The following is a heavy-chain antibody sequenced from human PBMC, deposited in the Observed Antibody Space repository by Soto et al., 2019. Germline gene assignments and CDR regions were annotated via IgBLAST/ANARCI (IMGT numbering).Heavy chain of an antibody. CDR2: ISSSSSYI. V-gene: IGHV3-21*01. Sequence: PGGSLRLSCSASGFTFSTYAMNWVRQAPGKGLEWVSSISSSSSYIYYADSVKGRFTISRDNAKNSLYLQMNSLRAEDTAVYYCARDYSGRWKQLVRAPNFDYWGQGTLVTVSS. J-gene: IGHJ4*02. D-gene: IGHD6-13*01. CDR3: ARDYSGRWKQLVRAPNFDY. CDR1: GFTFSTYA.